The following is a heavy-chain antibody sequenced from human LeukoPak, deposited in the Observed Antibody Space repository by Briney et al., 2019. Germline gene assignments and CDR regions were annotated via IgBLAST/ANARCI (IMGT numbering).Heavy chain of an antibody. CDR2: ISRSVGDT. CDR1: GFTISGYD. D-gene: IGHD7-27*01. J-gene: IGHJ4*02. CDR3: ARHWV. V-gene: IGHV3-23*01. Sequence: GGSLRVSCAASGFTISGYDMGWVRQAPGEGLEWVSTISRSVGDTYYADSVRGRVTISRDNSKNMLYLQMNNLRVDDAAVYYCARHWVWGQGTLVTVSS.